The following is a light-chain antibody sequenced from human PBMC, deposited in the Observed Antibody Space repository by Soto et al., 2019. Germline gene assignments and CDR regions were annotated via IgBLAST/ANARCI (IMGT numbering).Light chain of an antibody. CDR3: SAYTISSTYV. V-gene: IGLV2-14*01. CDR1: SSDVGGYNY. J-gene: IGLJ1*01. CDR2: DVS. Sequence: QSVLTQPASVSVSPGQSITISCPGTSSDVGGYNYVSWYQQHPGKAPKLMIYDVSSRPSEVSNRFSGSKSGNTASLTISGLQTEDEADYYCSAYTISSTYVFGAGTKVTVL.